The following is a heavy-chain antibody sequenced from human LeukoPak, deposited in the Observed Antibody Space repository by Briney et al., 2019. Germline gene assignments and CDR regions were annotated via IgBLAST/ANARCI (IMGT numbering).Heavy chain of an antibody. V-gene: IGHV1-58*01. CDR1: GFTFTSSA. J-gene: IGHJ4*02. CDR2: IVVGSGNT. Sequence: SVNVSCKASGFTFTSSAVQWVRQARGQRLEWIGWIVVGSGNTNYAQKFQERVTITRDMSTSTAYMELSSLRSEDTAVYYCAADQGRDGYNYVFDYWGQGTLVTVSS. CDR3: AADQGRDGYNYVFDY. D-gene: IGHD5-24*01.